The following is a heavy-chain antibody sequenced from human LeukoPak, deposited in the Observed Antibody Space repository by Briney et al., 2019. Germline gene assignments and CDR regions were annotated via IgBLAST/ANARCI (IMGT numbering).Heavy chain of an antibody. CDR1: GFTFSSYA. Sequence: GGSLRLSCAASGFTFSSYAMSWVRQAPGKGLEWVSGISDSGGTTYYADSVKGRFSISRDNSKNTLYLQLNSLRAEDTAVYYCAKDYDILTGPDYWGQGTLVTVSS. CDR3: AKDYDILTGPDY. CDR2: ISDSGGTT. V-gene: IGHV3-23*01. D-gene: IGHD3-9*01. J-gene: IGHJ4*02.